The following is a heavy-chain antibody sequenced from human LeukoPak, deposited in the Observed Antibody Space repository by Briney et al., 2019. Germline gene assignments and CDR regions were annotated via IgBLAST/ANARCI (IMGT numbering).Heavy chain of an antibody. Sequence: GGSLRLSCAASGFTLSSHWMSWVRQAPGKGLEWVANIKQDGSEKYYVDSVKGRYTISRDNAKNSLYLQMNSLRAEDTAVYYCASGYSYGYGGYFDYWGQGTLVTVSS. D-gene: IGHD5-18*01. CDR2: IKQDGSEK. J-gene: IGHJ4*02. CDR1: GFTLSSHW. V-gene: IGHV3-7*01. CDR3: ASGYSYGYGGYFDY.